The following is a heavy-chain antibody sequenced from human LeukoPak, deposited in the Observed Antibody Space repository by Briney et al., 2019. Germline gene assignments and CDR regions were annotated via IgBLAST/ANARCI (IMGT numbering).Heavy chain of an antibody. CDR3: VRRTSGSYSDY. V-gene: IGHV4-39*01. D-gene: IGHD1-26*01. CDR2: ISYSGSTT. J-gene: IGHJ4*02. CDR1: GGSISSSSVY. Sequence: PSETLSLTCTVSGGSISSSSVYWGWIRQPPGKGLEWIATISYSGSTTSYNPSFKSRVTISVDTSKNQFPLKLNSVTAADTAVYYCVRRTSGSYSDYWGQGTLVTVSS.